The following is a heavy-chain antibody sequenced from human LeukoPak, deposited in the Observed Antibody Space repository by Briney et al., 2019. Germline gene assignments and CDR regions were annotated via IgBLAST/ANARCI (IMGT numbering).Heavy chain of an antibody. J-gene: IGHJ4*02. CDR2: TNHTGGT. CDR1: GGSFSSYY. Sequence: SETLSLTCAVYGGSFSSYYWSWIRQPPGKGLEWIGETNHTGGTNYNPSLKSRVTISVDTSKNQFSLKLSSVTAADTAVYYCASIYDSSGHYYVVRDYWGQGTLVTVSS. D-gene: IGHD3-22*01. V-gene: IGHV4-34*01. CDR3: ASIYDSSGHYYVVRDY.